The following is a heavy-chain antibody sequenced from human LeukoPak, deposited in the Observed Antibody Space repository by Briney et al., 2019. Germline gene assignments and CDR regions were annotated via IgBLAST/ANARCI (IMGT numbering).Heavy chain of an antibody. CDR3: ARGYSHNSGGWLDP. CDR2: LTDSGDAT. D-gene: IGHD5-12*01. V-gene: IGHV3-23*01. Sequence: GGSLRLSCAVSGFTFSHYAMSWVRQARGTGLGWVGSLTDSGDATYYADSVKGRLTISRDNSNSTLYLHISGLRDEDTAVYYCARGYSHNSGGWLDPWGQGTLVTVSS. CDR1: GFTFSHYA. J-gene: IGHJ5*02.